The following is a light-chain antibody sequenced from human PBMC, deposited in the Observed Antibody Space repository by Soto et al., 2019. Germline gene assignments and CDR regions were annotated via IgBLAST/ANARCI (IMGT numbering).Light chain of an antibody. CDR2: AAS. Sequence: DIQMTQSPSSLSASVGDRVTITCRASQSISSYLNWYQQKPGKAPKLLIYAASSLQSGVPSRFSGSGSGTELSVTISSLQPEDFATYYCQQSSSTPPLTFGGGTKVEIK. CDR1: QSISSY. V-gene: IGKV1-39*01. CDR3: QQSSSTPPLT. J-gene: IGKJ4*01.